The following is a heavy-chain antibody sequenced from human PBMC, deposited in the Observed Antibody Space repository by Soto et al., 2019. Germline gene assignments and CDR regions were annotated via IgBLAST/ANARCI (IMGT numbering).Heavy chain of an antibody. Sequence: PGGSLRLSCAASGFILSSYWMSWVRQAPGKGLEWVANIKQDGSEKYYVDSVKGRFTISRDNAKNSLYLQMNSLRAEDTAVYYCARSSAPNYYDTSGYYPLDFWGQGTLVTVSS. J-gene: IGHJ4*02. D-gene: IGHD3-22*01. CDR2: IKQDGSEK. V-gene: IGHV3-7*01. CDR1: GFILSSYW. CDR3: ARSSAPNYYDTSGYYPLDF.